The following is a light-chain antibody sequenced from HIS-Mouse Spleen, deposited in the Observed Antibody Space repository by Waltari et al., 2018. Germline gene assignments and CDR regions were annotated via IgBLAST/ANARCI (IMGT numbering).Light chain of an antibody. J-gene: IGLJ2*01. CDR2: EGS. Sequence: QSALTQPASVSGSPGQSITISCTVTSSDVGSYNLVSWYQQHPGKAPKLMIYEGSKRPSGVSNRFSGSKSGNTASLTISGLQAEDEADYYCCSYAGSSTLVFGGGTKLTVL. V-gene: IGLV2-23*01. CDR1: SSDVGSYNL. CDR3: CSYAGSSTLV.